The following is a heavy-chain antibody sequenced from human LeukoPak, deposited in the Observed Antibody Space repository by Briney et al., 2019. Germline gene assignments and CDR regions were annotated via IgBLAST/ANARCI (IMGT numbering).Heavy chain of an antibody. CDR3: AKDRVYGSGSRDAFDI. V-gene: IGHV3-21*01. CDR1: GFIFSDYS. CDR2: ISSSSSYT. Sequence: GGSLRLSCAASGFIFSDYSLNWVRQAPGKGLEWVSSISSSSSYTKSADSVKGRFTISRDNAKNSLYLQMNSLRDEDTAVYYCAKDRVYGSGSRDAFDIWGQGTMVTVSS. J-gene: IGHJ3*02. D-gene: IGHD3-10*01.